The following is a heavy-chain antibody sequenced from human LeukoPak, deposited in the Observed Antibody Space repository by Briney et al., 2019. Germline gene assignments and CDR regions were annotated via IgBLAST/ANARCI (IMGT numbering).Heavy chain of an antibody. CDR2: IYVSGST. Sequence: PSETLSLACTISNESISSSSWNWIRQPAGKALEWIGRIYVSGSTNYNPSLKSRVSMSLDTSKNQFSLKLTSATAADTAVYYCARELKPPYGYYYYYYMDAWGKGTAVTVSS. J-gene: IGHJ6*03. CDR3: ARELKPPYGYYYYYYMDA. CDR1: NESISSSS. V-gene: IGHV4-4*07. D-gene: IGHD3-10*01.